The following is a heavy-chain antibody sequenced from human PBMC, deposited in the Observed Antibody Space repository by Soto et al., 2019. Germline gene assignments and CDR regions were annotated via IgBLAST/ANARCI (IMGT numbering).Heavy chain of an antibody. Sequence: PSETLSLTCTVSGGSISSGGYYWSWIRQHPGKGLGWIGYIYYSGSTYYNPSLKSRVTISVDTSKNQFSLKLSSVTAADTAVYYCARVFGVTFGGVIVFDIWGQGTMVTVSS. D-gene: IGHD3-16*02. V-gene: IGHV4-31*03. CDR3: ARVFGVTFGGVIVFDI. J-gene: IGHJ3*02. CDR1: GGSISSGGYY. CDR2: IYYSGST.